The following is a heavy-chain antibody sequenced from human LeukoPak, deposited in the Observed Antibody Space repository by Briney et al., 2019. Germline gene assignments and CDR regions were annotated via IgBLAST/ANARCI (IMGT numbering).Heavy chain of an antibody. J-gene: IGHJ4*02. V-gene: IGHV3-7*01. CDR3: MRKIRVQAFDY. CDR2: IKQDGSEK. Sequence: GGFLGLFCGASGFTFSRYWMSWVRQAPGKGLEWGANIKQDGSEKYYVESVKGRFTISRDNAKNSLYLQMNSWRAEETAVYYCMRKIRVQAFDYWGQGNLVTVSS. CDR1: GFTFSRYW. D-gene: IGHD4/OR15-4a*01.